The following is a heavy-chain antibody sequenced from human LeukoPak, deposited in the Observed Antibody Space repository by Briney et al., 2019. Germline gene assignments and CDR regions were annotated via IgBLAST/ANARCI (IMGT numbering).Heavy chain of an antibody. CDR3: AIQITMIVVVPYFDY. J-gene: IGHJ4*02. CDR2: ISSSGTTI. D-gene: IGHD3-22*01. V-gene: IGHV3-11*04. Sequence: GGSLRLSCAASGLTFSDYYMTWIRQAPGKGLEWVSFISSSGTTIYSADSVRGRFTVSRDNAKNSLFLHMNSLRAEDTAVYYCAIQITMIVVVPYFDYWGQGTLVTVSS. CDR1: GLTFSDYY.